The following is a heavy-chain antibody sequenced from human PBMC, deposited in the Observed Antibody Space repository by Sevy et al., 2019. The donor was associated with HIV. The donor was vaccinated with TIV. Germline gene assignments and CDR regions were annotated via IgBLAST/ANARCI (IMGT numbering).Heavy chain of an antibody. CDR3: ATSRSGYFDSSGYYIY. V-gene: IGHV5-51*01. CDR1: GYRFTSHW. CDR2: IYPDDSDT. D-gene: IGHD3-22*01. Sequence: GESLKISCKGSGYRFTSHWIGWVRHMPGKGLEWMGVIYPDDSDTRYSPSFQGQVTFSADKSISTAYLQWSSLKASDTGGYYCATSRSGYFDSSGYYIYWGQGTLVTVSS. J-gene: IGHJ4*02.